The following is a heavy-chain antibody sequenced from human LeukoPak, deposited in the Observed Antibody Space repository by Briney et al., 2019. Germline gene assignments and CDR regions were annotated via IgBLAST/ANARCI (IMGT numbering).Heavy chain of an antibody. D-gene: IGHD6-13*01. V-gene: IGHV4-59*01. CDR2: IYYSEST. CDR1: GGSISSYY. J-gene: IGHJ4*02. Sequence: SETLSLTCTASGGSISSYYWNWIRQPPGKGLEWIGYIYYSESTNYNPSLKSRVTISVDTSKNQFSLRLSSVTAADTAVYYCARVTGYMTEDYFDYWGQGTLITVSS. CDR3: ARVTGYMTEDYFDY.